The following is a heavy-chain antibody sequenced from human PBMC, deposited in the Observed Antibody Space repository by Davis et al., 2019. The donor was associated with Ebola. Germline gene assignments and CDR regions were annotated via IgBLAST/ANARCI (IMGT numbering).Heavy chain of an antibody. CDR2: IYYSGIT. CDR3: AAVGAIDI. D-gene: IGHD6-19*01. Sequence: SETLSLTCTVSGGSISSYYWSWIRQPPGKGLEWIGSIYYSGITYYNPSLKSRVTISVDTSKNQFSLKLRSVTAADTAVYYCAAVGAIDIWGQGTMVTVSS. J-gene: IGHJ3*02. CDR1: GGSISSYY. V-gene: IGHV4-59*05.